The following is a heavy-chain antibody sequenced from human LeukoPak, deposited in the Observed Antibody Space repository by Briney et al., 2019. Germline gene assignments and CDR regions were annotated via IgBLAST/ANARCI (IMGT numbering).Heavy chain of an antibody. CDR2: VTSGGGGT. V-gene: IGHV3-23*01. D-gene: IGHD2-8*01. CDR1: GFSFSSYA. Sequence: SGGSLRLSCEASGFSFSSYAFAWVRQGPGKGLEWVAAVTSGGGGTHFADSAKGRFTISRDNTKNTMYLQMNSLRVDDTAMYFCGSDPNGDYVGALGYWGRGALVTVSS. CDR3: GSDPNGDYVGALGY. J-gene: IGHJ4*01.